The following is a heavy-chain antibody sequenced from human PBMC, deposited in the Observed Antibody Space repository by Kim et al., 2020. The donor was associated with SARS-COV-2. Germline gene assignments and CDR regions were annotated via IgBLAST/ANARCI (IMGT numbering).Heavy chain of an antibody. D-gene: IGHD1-26*01. V-gene: IGHV3-23*01. CDR3: AKVKASGSYPSYFDY. J-gene: IGHJ4*02. CDR2: ISGSGGST. Sequence: GGSLRLSCAASGFTFSSYAMSWVRQAPGKGLEWVSAISGSGGSTYYADSVKGRFTISRDNSKNTLYLQMNSLRAEDTAVYYCAKVKASGSYPSYFDYWGQGTLVTVSS. CDR1: GFTFSSYA.